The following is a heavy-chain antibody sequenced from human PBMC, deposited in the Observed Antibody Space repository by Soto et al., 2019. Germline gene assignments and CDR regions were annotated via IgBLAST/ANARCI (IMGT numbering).Heavy chain of an antibody. J-gene: IGHJ3*02. V-gene: IGHV1-3*01. Sequence: ASVKVSCKASGYTFTSYAMHWVRQAPGQRLEWMGWINAGNGNTKYSQKFQGRVTITRDTSASTAYMELSSLRSEDTAVYYCARDRVELADDAFDIWGQGTMVTVS. CDR3: ARDRVELADDAFDI. D-gene: IGHD1-26*01. CDR1: GYTFTSYA. CDR2: INAGNGNT.